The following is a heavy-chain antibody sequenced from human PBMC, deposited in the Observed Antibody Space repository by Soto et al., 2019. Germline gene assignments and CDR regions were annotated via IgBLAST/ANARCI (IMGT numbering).Heavy chain of an antibody. Sequence: PSETLSLTCAFSCGSIISSNWWRWVRQPPGKGLEWIGEIYHSGSTNYNPSLKSRVTISVDKSKNQFSLKLSSVTAADTAVYYCARADGYLAYWGQGTLVTVSS. V-gene: IGHV4-4*02. CDR2: IYHSGST. CDR3: ARADGYLAY. CDR1: CGSIISSNW. D-gene: IGHD5-12*01. J-gene: IGHJ4*02.